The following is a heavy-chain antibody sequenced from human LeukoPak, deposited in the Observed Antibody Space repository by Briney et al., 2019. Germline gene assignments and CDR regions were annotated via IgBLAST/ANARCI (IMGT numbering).Heavy chain of an antibody. CDR2: INHSGST. CDR3: ARGGRVVVVAAVDY. Sequence: SETLSLTCAVYGGSFSGYYWSWIRQPPGKGLEWIGEINHSGSTNYNPSLKSRVTISVDTSKNQFSLKLSSVTAADTAVYYCARGGRVVVVAAVDYWGQGTLVTVSS. CDR1: GGSFSGYY. V-gene: IGHV4-34*01. J-gene: IGHJ4*02. D-gene: IGHD2-15*01.